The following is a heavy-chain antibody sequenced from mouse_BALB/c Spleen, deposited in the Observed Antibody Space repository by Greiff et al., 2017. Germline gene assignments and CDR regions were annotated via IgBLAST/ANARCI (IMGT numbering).Heavy chain of an antibody. D-gene: IGHD5-1*01. V-gene: IGHV5-12-2*01. CDR2: ISNGGGST. CDR1: GFTFSSYT. CDR3: ASLPFAY. J-gene: IGHJ3*01. Sequence: EVMLVESGGGLVQPGGSLKLSCAASGFTFSSYTMSWVRQTPEKRLEWVAYISNGGGSTYYPDTVKGRFTISRDNAKNTLYLQMSSLKSEDTAMYYCASLPFAYWGQGTLVTVSA.